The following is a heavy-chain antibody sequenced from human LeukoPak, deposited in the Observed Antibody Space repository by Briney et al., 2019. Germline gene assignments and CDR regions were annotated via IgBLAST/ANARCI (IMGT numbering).Heavy chain of an antibody. CDR2: ISSSSSYI. CDR1: GFTFSSYS. J-gene: IGHJ3*02. D-gene: IGHD2-2*01. CDR3: ARDHPDIVVVPAATHAFDI. V-gene: IGHV3-21*01. Sequence: GGSLRLSCAASGFTFSSYSMNWVRQAPGKGPEWVSSISSSSSYIYYADSVKGRFTISRDNAKNSLYLQMNSLRAEDTAVYYCARDHPDIVVVPAATHAFDIWGQGTMVTVSS.